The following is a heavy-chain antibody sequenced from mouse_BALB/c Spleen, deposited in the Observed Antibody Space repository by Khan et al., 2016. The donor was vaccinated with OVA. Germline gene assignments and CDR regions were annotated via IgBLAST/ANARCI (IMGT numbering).Heavy chain of an antibody. CDR2: INTYTGEP. CDR3: ARVGYAGTMDY. CDR1: GYTFTKNG. J-gene: IGHJ4*01. V-gene: IGHV9-3-1*01. D-gene: IGHD4-1*01. Sequence: QIQLVQSGPEFKKPGEPVKISCKASGYTFTKNGLNWAKQAPGKVLKWMGWINTYTGEPTYADDFRGRFAFSLETSASTAYLQINNLKDEATATYFCARVGYAGTMDYWGQGTSVTVSS.